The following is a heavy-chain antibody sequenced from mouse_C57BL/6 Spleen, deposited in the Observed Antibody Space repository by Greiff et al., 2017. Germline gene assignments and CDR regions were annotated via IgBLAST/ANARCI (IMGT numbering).Heavy chain of an antibody. V-gene: IGHV7-3*01. Sequence: EVQVVESGGGLVQPGGSLSLSCAASGFTFTDYYMSWVRQPPGKALEWLGFIRNKANGYTTEYSASVKGRFTISRDNSQSILYLQMNALRAEDSATYYCARSKPRGYFDVWGTGTTVTVSS. CDR2: IRNKANGYTT. CDR3: ARSKPRGYFDV. D-gene: IGHD6-1*01. J-gene: IGHJ1*03. CDR1: GFTFTDYY.